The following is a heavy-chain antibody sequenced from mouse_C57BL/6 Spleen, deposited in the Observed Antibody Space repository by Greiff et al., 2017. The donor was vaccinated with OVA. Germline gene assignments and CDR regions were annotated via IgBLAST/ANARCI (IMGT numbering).Heavy chain of an antibody. V-gene: IGHV5-17*03. CDR3: TRDRPTTAYAMDY. CDR2: ISSGSSTI. CDR1: GFTFSDYG. J-gene: IGHJ4*01. D-gene: IGHD1-2*01. Sequence: DVKLVESGGGLVKPGGSLKLSCAASGFTFSDYGMHWVRQAPEKGLEWVAYISSGSSTIYYADTVKGRFTISRDNARNTLYLQMSSLKSEDTAMYYCTRDRPTTAYAMDYWGQGTSVTVSS.